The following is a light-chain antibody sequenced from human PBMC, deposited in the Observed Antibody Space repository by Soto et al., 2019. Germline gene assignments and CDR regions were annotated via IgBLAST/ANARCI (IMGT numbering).Light chain of an antibody. CDR1: SSNIGSDY. CDR2: ENN. CDR3: AAWDTSLTGGV. J-gene: IGLJ2*01. V-gene: IGLV1-51*02. Sequence: QAVLTQPPSVSAAPGQTVTISCSGSSSNIGSDYVSWYQQLPGAAPRLLIYENNKRPSGIPDRFSGSKSGTSATLGITGLQTGDEADYYCAAWDTSLTGGVFGGGTKVTVL.